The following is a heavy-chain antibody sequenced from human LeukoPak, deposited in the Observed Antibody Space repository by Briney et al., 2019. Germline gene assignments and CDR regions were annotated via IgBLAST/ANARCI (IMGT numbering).Heavy chain of an antibody. CDR3: AREGTAARREGVGFDP. V-gene: IGHV1-69*06. CDR1: GYTFTSYA. J-gene: IGHJ5*02. CDR2: IIPIFGTA. D-gene: IGHD6-6*01. Sequence: ASVKVSCKASGYTFTSYAISWVRQAPGQGLEWMGGIIPIFGTANYAQKFQGRVTITADKSTSTAYMELSSLRSEDTAVYYCAREGTAARREGVGFDPWGQGTLVTVSS.